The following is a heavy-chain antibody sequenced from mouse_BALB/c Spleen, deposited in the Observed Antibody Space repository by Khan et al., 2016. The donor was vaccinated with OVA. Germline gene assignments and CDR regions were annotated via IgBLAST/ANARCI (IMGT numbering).Heavy chain of an antibody. CDR1: GFTFSSYG. J-gene: IGHJ2*01. CDR3: ARMARTIN. Sequence: EVELVESGGGLVQPGGSLKLSCAASGFTFSSYGMFWVRQTPDKRLELVATLNSNGGSTYYPDSVKGRFTISRDNAKNTLYLQMSSLKYEDTAMYYCARMARTINWGQGTTLTVSS. CDR2: LNSNGGST. V-gene: IGHV5-6-3*01.